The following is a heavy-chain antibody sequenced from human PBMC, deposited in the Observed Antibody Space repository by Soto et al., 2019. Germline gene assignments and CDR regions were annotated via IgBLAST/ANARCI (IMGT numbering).Heavy chain of an antibody. CDR1: GGSVTNSSYY. V-gene: IGHV4-39*01. J-gene: IGHJ4*02. D-gene: IGHD4-17*01. CDR2: VYYRGRS. Sequence: SETLSLTCTVSGGSVTNSSYYWGWIRQSPGKGLEWIGSVYYRGRSYSKSSVKSRVTISVDTSKNRLPLSLNSVTASDTAVYFCVSQRTTVPTQAYFDYWGPGALVTVSS. CDR3: VSQRTTVPTQAYFDY.